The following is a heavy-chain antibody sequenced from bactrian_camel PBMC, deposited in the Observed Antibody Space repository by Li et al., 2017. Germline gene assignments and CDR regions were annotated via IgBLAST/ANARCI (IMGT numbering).Heavy chain of an antibody. V-gene: IGHV3S53*01. Sequence: HVQLVESGGGSVQAGGSLRLSCSANVFNYEDNCLGWFRQAPGKEREWVASISRPGSRYYAEFVRGRFTISQDNAKNMVYLQLNSLKPEDTAMFYCVAGKSRRCPSPDNYWGQGTQVTVS. D-gene: IGHD1*01. CDR2: ISRPGSR. CDR1: VFNYEDNC. J-gene: IGHJ4*01. CDR3: VAGKSRRCPSPDNY.